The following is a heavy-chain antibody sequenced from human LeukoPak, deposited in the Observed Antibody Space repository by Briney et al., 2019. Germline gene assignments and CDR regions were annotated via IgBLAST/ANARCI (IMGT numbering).Heavy chain of an antibody. CDR1: GFTFNNAW. J-gene: IGHJ4*02. V-gene: IGHV3-15*01. Sequence: GGSLRLSCAASGFTFNNAWMSWVRQAPGKGLEWVGLIKSNSDGGTTDYAAPVKGRFTISRDDSKNTLYLQMNSLKTEDTAVYYCTTSRRGYSDYDLDYWGQGTLVTVSS. D-gene: IGHD5-12*01. CDR2: IKSNSDGGTT. CDR3: TTSRRGYSDYDLDY.